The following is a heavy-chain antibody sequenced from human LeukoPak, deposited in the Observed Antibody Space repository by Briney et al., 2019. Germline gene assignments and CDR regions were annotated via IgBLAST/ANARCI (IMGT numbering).Heavy chain of an antibody. Sequence: ASVKVSCKVSGYTLTELSMHWVRRAPGKGLEWMGGFDPEDGETIYAQKFQGRVTMTEDTSTDTAYMELSSLRSEDTAVYYCASMVRGVILPFDYWGQGTLVTVSS. V-gene: IGHV1-24*01. CDR2: FDPEDGET. CDR1: GYTLTELS. J-gene: IGHJ4*02. CDR3: ASMVRGVILPFDY. D-gene: IGHD3-10*01.